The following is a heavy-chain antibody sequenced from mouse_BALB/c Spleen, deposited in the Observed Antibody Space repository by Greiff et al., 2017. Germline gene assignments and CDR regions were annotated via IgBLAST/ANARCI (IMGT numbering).Heavy chain of an antibody. Sequence: VQLQQSGAELVKPGASVKLSCTASGFNIKDTYMHWVKQRPEQGLEWIGRIDPANGNTKYDPKFQGKATITADTSSNTAYLQLSSLTSEDTAVYYCYYYDPAWFAYWGQGTLVTVSA. D-gene: IGHD2-4*01. V-gene: IGHV14-3*02. CDR1: GFNIKDTY. J-gene: IGHJ3*01. CDR2: IDPANGNT. CDR3: YYYDPAWFAY.